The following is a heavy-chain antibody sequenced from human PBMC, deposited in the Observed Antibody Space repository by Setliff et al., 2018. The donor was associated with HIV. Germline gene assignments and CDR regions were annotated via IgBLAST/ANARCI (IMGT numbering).Heavy chain of an antibody. CDR3: ARGTRVGANDAFDI. CDR1: GYTFTGYY. J-gene: IGHJ3*02. D-gene: IGHD1-26*01. CDR2: INPNSGGT. V-gene: IGHV1-2*06. Sequence: ASVKVSCKASGYTFTGYYMHWVRPAPGQGLEWMGRINPNSGGTNYPQKFQGRVTMTRDTSISTVYMELSRLRSDDTAVYYCARGTRVGANDAFDIWGQGTMVTVS.